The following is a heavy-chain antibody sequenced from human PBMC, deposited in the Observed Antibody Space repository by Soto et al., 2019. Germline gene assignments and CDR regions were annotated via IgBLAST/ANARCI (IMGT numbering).Heavy chain of an antibody. D-gene: IGHD2-15*01. CDR2: SYHSGST. J-gene: IGHJ4*02. V-gene: IGHV4-4*02. CDR3: ARLPPISRYCSGGSCYGY. Sequence: SETLSLTCAVSGGSISSSNWWSWVRQPPGKGLEWIGESYHSGSTNYNPSLKSRVTISVDKSKNQFSLKLSSVTAADTAVYYCARLPPISRYCSGGSCYGYWGQGTLVTVSS. CDR1: GGSISSSNW.